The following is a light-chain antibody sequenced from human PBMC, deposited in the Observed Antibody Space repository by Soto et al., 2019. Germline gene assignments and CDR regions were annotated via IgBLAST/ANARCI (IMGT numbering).Light chain of an antibody. Sequence: QSALTQPASVSGSPGQSITISCTGTVSNVGSYNLVSWYQHHPGKAPKLMIYDVSKRPSGVSNRFSGSKSGITASLTISGLQAEDEADYYCCSYAGSSDVVFGGGTKLTVL. CDR3: CSYAGSSDVV. V-gene: IGLV2-23*02. CDR2: DVS. CDR1: VSNVGSYNL. J-gene: IGLJ2*01.